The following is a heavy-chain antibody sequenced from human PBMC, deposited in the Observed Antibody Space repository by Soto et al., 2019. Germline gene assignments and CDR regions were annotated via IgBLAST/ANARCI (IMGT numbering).Heavy chain of an antibody. CDR3: AIMITFGGVIVKTSYYYGMDV. Sequence: SVKVSCKASGGTFSSYAISWVRQPPGQGLEWMEGIIPIFGTANYAQKFQGRVTITADESTSTAYMELSSLRSEDTAVYYCAIMITFGGVIVKTSYYYGMDVWGQGTTVTVSS. V-gene: IGHV1-69*13. J-gene: IGHJ6*02. CDR2: IIPIFGTA. D-gene: IGHD3-16*02. CDR1: GGTFSSYA.